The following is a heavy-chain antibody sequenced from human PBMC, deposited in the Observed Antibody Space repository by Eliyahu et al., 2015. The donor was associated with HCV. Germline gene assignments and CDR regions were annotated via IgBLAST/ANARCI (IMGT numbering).Heavy chain of an antibody. CDR3: ARDRSGFYSDAFDL. J-gene: IGHJ3*01. CDR1: GFNFRSHW. CDR2: LNSDGSTA. Sequence: EVQLAESGGGLVQPGGSLRLACXASGFNFRSHWMHWVRQGPGKGAEWVPRLNSDGSTAAYAASVIGRFTISRDNAKNTVELHMNSLRPEDTALYFCARDRSGFYSDAFDLWGPGT. V-gene: IGHV3-74*01. D-gene: IGHD3-3*01.